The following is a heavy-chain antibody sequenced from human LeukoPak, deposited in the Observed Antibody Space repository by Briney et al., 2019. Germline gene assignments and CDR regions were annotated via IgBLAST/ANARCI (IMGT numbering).Heavy chain of an antibody. CDR1: GYSISSGYY. J-gene: IGHJ5*02. CDR3: TRGDPSSWSNYFDP. V-gene: IGHV4-38-2*02. CDR2: IYHTGTT. Sequence: SETLSLTCSVSGYSISSGYYWCWIRQPPGKGLEWIANIYHTGTTHYNPSLKSRVSISLDTSKNQFSLGLNSVTAADTAVYYCTRGDPSSWSNYFDPWGQGALVTVSS. D-gene: IGHD6-13*01.